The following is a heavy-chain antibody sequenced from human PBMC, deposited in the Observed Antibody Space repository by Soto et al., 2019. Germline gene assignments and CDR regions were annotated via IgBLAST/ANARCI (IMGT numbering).Heavy chain of an antibody. D-gene: IGHD2-15*01. CDR3: ARAGVVAASPRPNYYMDV. Sequence: QVQLVQSGAEVKKPGASVKVSCKASGYTFTSYGISWVRQAPGQGLEWMGWISAYNGNTNYAQKLQGRVTMTTHTSTSTADMELRSRRSDDMAVYYCARAGVVAASPRPNYYMDVWGQGTTVTVSS. J-gene: IGHJ6*03. CDR2: ISAYNGNT. V-gene: IGHV1-18*03. CDR1: GYTFTSYG.